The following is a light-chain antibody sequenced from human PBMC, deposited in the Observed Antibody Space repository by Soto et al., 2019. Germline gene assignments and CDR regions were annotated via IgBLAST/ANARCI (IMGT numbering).Light chain of an antibody. V-gene: IGKV1-33*01. CDR2: DAF. Sequence: DIQMTQSPSSLSASVGDRVTITCQASQDINSCLSWYQQRPGIAPNLLIYDAFTLERGVPSRFSGSGSGTDFIFTISSLQPEDFATYYCQQYDTFPVTFGQGTRLEIK. CDR1: QDINSC. CDR3: QQYDTFPVT. J-gene: IGKJ5*01.